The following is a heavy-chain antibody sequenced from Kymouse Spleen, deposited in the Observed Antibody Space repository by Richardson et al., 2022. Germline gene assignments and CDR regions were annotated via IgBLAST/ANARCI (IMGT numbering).Heavy chain of an antibody. Sequence: QVQLVESGGGVVQPGRSLRLSCAASGFTFSSYGMHWVRQAPGKGLEWVAVIWYDGSNKYYADSVKGRFTISRDNSKNTLYLQMNSLRAEDTAVYYCARDPSLRYFDWLLPPSLFDLWGRGTLVTVSS. D-gene: IGHD3-9*01. J-gene: IGHJ2*01. CDR3: ARDPSLRYFDWLLPPSLFDL. CDR2: IWYDGSNK. CDR1: GFTFSSYG. V-gene: IGHV3-33*01.